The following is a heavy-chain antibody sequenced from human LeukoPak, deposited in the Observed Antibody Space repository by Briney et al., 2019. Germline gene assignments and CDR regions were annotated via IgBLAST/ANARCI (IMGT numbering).Heavy chain of an antibody. CDR1: GFTFSNAW. Sequence: GGSLRLSCAASGFTFSNAWMSWVRQAPGKGLEWVSSISSSSSYIYYADSVKGRFTISRDNAKNSLYLQMNSLRAEDTAVYYCAKRIQSAMATGYWGQGTLVTVSS. V-gene: IGHV3-21*04. J-gene: IGHJ4*02. CDR2: ISSSSSYI. D-gene: IGHD5-18*01. CDR3: AKRIQSAMATGY.